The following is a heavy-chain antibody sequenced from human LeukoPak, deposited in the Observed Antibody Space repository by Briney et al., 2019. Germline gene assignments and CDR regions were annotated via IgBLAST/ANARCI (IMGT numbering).Heavy chain of an antibody. CDR3: ARLPLRCSGGSCYPYFDY. CDR2: IYHSGST. V-gene: IGHV4-4*02. CDR1: GGSISSSNW. D-gene: IGHD2-15*01. J-gene: IGHJ4*02. Sequence: SETLSLTCAVSGGSISSSNWWSWVRQPPGKGLEWIGEIYHSGSTNCNPSLKSRATISVDKSKNQFSLKLSSVTAADTAVYYCARLPLRCSGGSCYPYFDYWGQGTLVTVSS.